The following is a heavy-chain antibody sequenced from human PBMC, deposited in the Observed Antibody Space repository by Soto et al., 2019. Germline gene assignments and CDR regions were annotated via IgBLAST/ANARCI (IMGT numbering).Heavy chain of an antibody. CDR2: IYYSGNT. V-gene: IGHV4-39*01. CDR3: ARHGSGTFS. D-gene: IGHD6-13*01. CDR1: GGSINSYY. Sequence: PSETLSLTCTVSGGSINSYYWGWIRQPPGKELEWIGSIYYSGNTYYNPSLKSRLTISVDTSKNQFSLKLTSVTAADTAVYYCARHGSGTFSWGQGTLVTVSS. J-gene: IGHJ5*02.